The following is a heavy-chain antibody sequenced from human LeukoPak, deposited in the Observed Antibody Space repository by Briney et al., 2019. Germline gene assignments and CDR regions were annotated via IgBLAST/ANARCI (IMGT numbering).Heavy chain of an antibody. CDR1: GLTFNNYE. CDR2: IGPGGSSK. CDR3: ATDTELGSISDGFDY. Sequence: PGGSLRLSCAASGLTFNNYELHWVRQTPGKGLEWISYIGPGGSSKLYADSVRGRFTISRDNARNSWFLQMNSLRAEDTAIYYCATDTELGSISDGFDYWGQGSLVTVSS. J-gene: IGHJ4*02. D-gene: IGHD7-27*01. V-gene: IGHV3-48*03.